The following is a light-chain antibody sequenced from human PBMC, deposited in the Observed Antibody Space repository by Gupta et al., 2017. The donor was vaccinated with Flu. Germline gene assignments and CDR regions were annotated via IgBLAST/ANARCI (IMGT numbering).Light chain of an antibody. J-gene: IGLJ2*01. V-gene: IGLV1-51*02. CDR1: SSNIGNNY. Sequence: HSLLTQPPSVPAPPGKKVTISCSGSSSNIGNNYVSWYQQLPGTAPKLLIYENNKRPSGIPDRFSGSKSGTSATLGITGLQTGDEADYYCGTGDSSRSSVVFGGGTKLTVL. CDR3: GTGDSSRSSVV. CDR2: ENN.